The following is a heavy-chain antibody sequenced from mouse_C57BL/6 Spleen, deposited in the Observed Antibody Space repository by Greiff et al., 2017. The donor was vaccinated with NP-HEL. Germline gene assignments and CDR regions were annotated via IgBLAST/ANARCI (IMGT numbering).Heavy chain of an antibody. Sequence: EVQLQQSGPELVKPGASVKIPCKASGYTFTDYNMDWVKQSHGKSLEWIGDINPNNGGTIYNQKFKGKATLTVDKSSSTAYMELRSLTSEDTAVYYCARKARYYGSNPYYYAMDYGGQGTSVTVSS. CDR1: GYTFTDYN. J-gene: IGHJ4*01. CDR2: INPNNGGT. CDR3: ARKARYYGSNPYYYAMDY. V-gene: IGHV1-18*01. D-gene: IGHD1-1*01.